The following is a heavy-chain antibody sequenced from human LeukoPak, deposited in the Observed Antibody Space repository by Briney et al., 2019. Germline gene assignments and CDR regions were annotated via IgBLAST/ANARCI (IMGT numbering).Heavy chain of an antibody. V-gene: IGHV3-9*01. CDR1: GFTFDDYA. J-gene: IGHJ6*02. CDR2: ISWNSGSV. Sequence: GGSLRLSCAVSGFTFDDYAMHWVRQAPGKGLEWVSGISWNSGSVGYADSVKGRFTISRDNAKNSLHLQMNSLRAEDTALYYCAKGIASGHHDMDVWGQGTTVTVSS. D-gene: IGHD3-10*01. CDR3: AKGIASGHHDMDV.